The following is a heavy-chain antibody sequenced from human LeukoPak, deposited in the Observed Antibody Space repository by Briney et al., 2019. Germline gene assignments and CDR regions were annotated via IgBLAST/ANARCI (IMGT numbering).Heavy chain of an antibody. CDR1: GFTFNTYS. D-gene: IGHD1-26*01. Sequence: GGSLRLSCAASGFTFNTYSMNWARQAPGKGLEWVSTISDSGGGTYYADSVKGRFTISRDNSKNTLYMQMNSLRADDTALYCWDGADFWGEATLVTVSS. CDR2: ISDSGGGT. CDR3: DGADF. J-gene: IGHJ4*02. V-gene: IGHV3-23*01.